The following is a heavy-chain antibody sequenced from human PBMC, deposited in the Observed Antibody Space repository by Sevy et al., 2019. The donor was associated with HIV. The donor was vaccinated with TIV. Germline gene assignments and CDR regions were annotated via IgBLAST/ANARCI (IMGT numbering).Heavy chain of an antibody. V-gene: IGHV3-73*01. CDR1: GFTFSGSA. Sequence: GGSLRLSCAASGFTFSGSAMHWVRQASGKGLEWVGRIRSKANSYATAYAASVKGRFTISRDDSKNTAYLQMNSLKTEDTAVYYCAREGVVPAAMGSWFDPWGQRTLVTVSS. CDR3: AREGVVPAAMGSWFDP. CDR2: IRSKANSYAT. D-gene: IGHD2-2*01. J-gene: IGHJ5*02.